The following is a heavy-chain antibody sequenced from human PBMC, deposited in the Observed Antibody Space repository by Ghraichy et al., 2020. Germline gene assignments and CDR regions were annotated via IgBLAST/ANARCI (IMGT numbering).Heavy chain of an antibody. CDR3: ARVYDYVWGSYRSTNYYGMDV. D-gene: IGHD3-16*02. CDR1: GDSVSSNSAA. J-gene: IGHJ6*02. V-gene: IGHV6-1*01. CDR2: TYYRSKWYN. Sequence: SQTLSLTCAISGDSVSSNSAAWNWIRQSPSRGLEWLGRTYYRSKWYNDYAVSVKSRITINPDTSKNQFSLQLNSVTPEDTAVYYCARVYDYVWGSYRSTNYYGMDVWDQGTTVTVSS.